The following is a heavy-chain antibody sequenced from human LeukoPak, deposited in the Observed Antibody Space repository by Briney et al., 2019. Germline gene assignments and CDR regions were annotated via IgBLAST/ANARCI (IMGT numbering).Heavy chain of an antibody. J-gene: IGHJ4*02. Sequence: PGGSLRLSCAASGFTFSSYWMSWVRQAPGKGLEWVANIKQDGSDKYYVDSVKGRFTISRDNSKNTLYLQMNSLRAEDTAVYYCTKERRRDDILTGSFSDWGQGILVTVSS. CDR2: IKQDGSDK. CDR1: GFTFSSYW. D-gene: IGHD3-9*01. CDR3: TKERRRDDILTGSFSD. V-gene: IGHV3-7*01.